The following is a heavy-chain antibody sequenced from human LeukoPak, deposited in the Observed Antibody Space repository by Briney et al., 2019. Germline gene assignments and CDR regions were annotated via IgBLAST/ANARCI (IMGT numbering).Heavy chain of an antibody. Sequence: PGGSLRLSCAASGFTFSSYSMNWVRQAPGKGLEWISYVGISSGNTKYADSVKGRFAISGDSAKNSLYLQKNSLRAEDTALYYCAKDIGKLRYNWFDPWGQGTLVTVSS. CDR1: GFTFSSYS. D-gene: IGHD1-7*01. CDR2: VGISSGNT. J-gene: IGHJ5*02. V-gene: IGHV3-48*04. CDR3: AKDIGKLRYNWFDP.